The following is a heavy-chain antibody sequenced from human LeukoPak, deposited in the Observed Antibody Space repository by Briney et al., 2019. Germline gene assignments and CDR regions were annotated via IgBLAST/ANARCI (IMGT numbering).Heavy chain of an antibody. D-gene: IGHD1-1*01. CDR1: GVSISYYY. CDR2: IYYSGST. Sequence: PSETLSLTCTVSGVSISYYYWSWIRQPPGKGLEWIGHIYYSGSTKHNPSLKSRVTISADTSNNQCSLSVSSVTAADAAVYYCARPLGTAVADAFDIWGQGTMVTVCS. J-gene: IGHJ3*02. V-gene: IGHV4-59*08. CDR3: ARPLGTAVADAFDI.